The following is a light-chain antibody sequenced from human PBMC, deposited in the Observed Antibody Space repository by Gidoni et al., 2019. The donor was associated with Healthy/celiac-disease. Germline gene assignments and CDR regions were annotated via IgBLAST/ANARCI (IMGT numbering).Light chain of an antibody. J-gene: IGLJ2*01. V-gene: IGLV3-1*01. Sequence: SYERTQPRAVSVSTGQTASITCSGDKLGDKYACWYQQKPGQSPVLVIYQDSKRPSGIPERFSGSNSGNTATLTISGTQAMDEADYYCQAWDSSTVVFGGGTKLTVL. CDR2: QDS. CDR3: QAWDSSTVV. CDR1: KLGDKY.